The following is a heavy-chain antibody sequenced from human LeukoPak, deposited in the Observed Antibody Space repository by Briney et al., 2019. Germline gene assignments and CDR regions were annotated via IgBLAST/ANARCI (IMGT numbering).Heavy chain of an antibody. CDR1: GASVSGSNYY. V-gene: IGHV4-39*07. CDR3: VQEESGWYVGDGY. Sequence: SETLSLTCAVSGASVSGSNYYWGWIRQPPGKGLEWIGNIYSSGSTCYNASLQSRVTISIDTSKNQFSLKLSSVTAADTAVYYCVQEESGWYVGDGYWGQGTLVTVSS. CDR2: IYSSGST. J-gene: IGHJ4*02. D-gene: IGHD6-19*01.